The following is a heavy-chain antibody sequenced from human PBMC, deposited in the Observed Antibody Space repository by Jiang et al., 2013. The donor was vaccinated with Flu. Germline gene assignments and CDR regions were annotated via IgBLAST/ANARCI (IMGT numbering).Heavy chain of an antibody. V-gene: IGHV7-4-1*02. CDR1: GYTFISHA. D-gene: IGHD3-9*01. CDR2: INTNTGNP. Sequence: QSGSELKKPGASVKVSCKASGYTFISHALNWVRQAPGQGLEWMGWINTNTGNPTYAQGFTGRFVFSLDTSVSTAYLQISSLKAEDTAVYYCARKGEGYFDWATLPWFDPWGQGTLVTVSS. CDR3: ARKGEGYFDWATLPWFDP. J-gene: IGHJ5*02.